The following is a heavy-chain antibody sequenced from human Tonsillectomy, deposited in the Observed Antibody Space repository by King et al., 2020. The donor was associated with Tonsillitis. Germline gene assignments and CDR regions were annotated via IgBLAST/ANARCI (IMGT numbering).Heavy chain of an antibody. J-gene: IGHJ4*02. CDR1: EFTFSNFG. D-gene: IGHD1-7*01. CDR2: ISFDGSKK. V-gene: IGHV3-30*04. Sequence: QVQLVESGGGVVQPGRSLRLSCAASEFTFSNFGMHWVRQAPGKGLEWVAFISFDGSKKYYIDSVKARFTISRDNSKNTLYLQMNSLRAEDTAVYYCAGGEAGTTLDYWGQGTLVTVSS. CDR3: AGGEAGTTLDY.